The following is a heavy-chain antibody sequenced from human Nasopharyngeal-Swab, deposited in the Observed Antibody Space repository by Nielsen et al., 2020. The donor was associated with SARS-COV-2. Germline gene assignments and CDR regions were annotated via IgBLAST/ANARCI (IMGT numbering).Heavy chain of an antibody. V-gene: IGHV2-5*02. CDR2: LFWDDDK. D-gene: IGHD3-22*01. J-gene: IGHJ4*02. Sequence: WIRQRPWQALEWLAHLFWDDDKGYSPSLKSRLTNTKDTSKNQVVLTMTNMDPVDTATYYCAHRRDDSSGYYGSSFDYWGQGTLVTVSS. CDR3: AHRRDDSSGYYGSSFDY.